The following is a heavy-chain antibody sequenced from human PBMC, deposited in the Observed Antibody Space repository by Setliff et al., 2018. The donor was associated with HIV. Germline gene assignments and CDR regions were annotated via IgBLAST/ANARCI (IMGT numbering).Heavy chain of an antibody. CDR1: GGSISSSNW. CDR3: ARGPYYYGSGSYYGGARYYYYMDV. J-gene: IGHJ6*03. V-gene: IGHV4-4*02. CDR2: IYHSGGA. Sequence: SETLSLTCAVSGGSISSSNWWTWVRQPPGKGLEWIGEIYHSGGANYNPSLNSRVTMSVDKSKNQLTLKLTSLTAADTAVYYCARGPYYYGSGSYYGGARYYYYMDVWGKGTTVTVSS. D-gene: IGHD3-10*01.